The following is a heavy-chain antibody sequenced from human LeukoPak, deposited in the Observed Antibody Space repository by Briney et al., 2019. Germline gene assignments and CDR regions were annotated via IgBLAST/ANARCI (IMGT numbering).Heavy chain of an antibody. CDR1: GFTFSSYA. CDR3: AKGSPYYYDSSGYYLN. V-gene: IGHV3-23*01. CDR2: ISGSGGST. Sequence: GGSLRLSCAASGFTFSSYAMSWVRQAPGKGLEWVSAISGSGGSTYYADSVKGRFTISRDNSKNTLYLQMNSLRAEDTAVHYCAKGSPYYYDSSGYYLNWGQGTLVTVSS. D-gene: IGHD3-22*01. J-gene: IGHJ4*02.